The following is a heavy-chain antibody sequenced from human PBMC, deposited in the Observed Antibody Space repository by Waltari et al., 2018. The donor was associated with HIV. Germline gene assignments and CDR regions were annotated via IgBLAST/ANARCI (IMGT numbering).Heavy chain of an antibody. Sequence: EVQLVESGGGLVKPGGSLRLSCGGSRFTFSSYSMNWVRQAPGKGLEWVSSISSGSVYIYYADSVKGRFTISRDNAKNSLYLQMNSLRAEDTAVYYCARDEAEMATLTAFDIWGQGTMVTVSS. CDR3: ARDEAEMATLTAFDI. CDR1: RFTFSSYS. J-gene: IGHJ3*02. D-gene: IGHD5-12*01. V-gene: IGHV3-21*01. CDR2: ISSGSVYI.